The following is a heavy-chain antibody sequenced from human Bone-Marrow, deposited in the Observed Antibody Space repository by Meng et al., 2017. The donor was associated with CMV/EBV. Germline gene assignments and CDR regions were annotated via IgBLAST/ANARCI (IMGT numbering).Heavy chain of an antibody. D-gene: IGHD4-23*01. Sequence: ALVKVSCKASGYSFTDFGVSWVRQAPGQGLEWMGWISAYNGQKNYAQKFQGRVTMTTDTSTNTAYMDLRSLRSDDTAVYYCVRDLGSTPAIFFDYWGQGTLVTVSS. J-gene: IGHJ4*02. V-gene: IGHV1-18*01. CDR2: ISAYNGQK. CDR3: VRDLGSTPAIFFDY. CDR1: GYSFTDFG.